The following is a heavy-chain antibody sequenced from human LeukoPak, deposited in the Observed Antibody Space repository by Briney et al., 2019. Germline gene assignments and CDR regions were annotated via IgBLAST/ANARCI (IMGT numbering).Heavy chain of an antibody. D-gene: IGHD2-15*01. V-gene: IGHV5-51*01. CDR2: IYPGDSDT. J-gene: IGHJ3*02. CDR3: ARRGRYCSGGSCLGDAFDI. CDR1: GYSFTSYW. Sequence: GESLKISCKGSGYSFTSYWIGWVRQMPGKGLEWMGIIYPGDSDTRYSPSFQGQVTISADKSISTAYLQWSSLKASDTAMYYCARRGRYCSGGSCLGDAFDIWGQGTMGTVSS.